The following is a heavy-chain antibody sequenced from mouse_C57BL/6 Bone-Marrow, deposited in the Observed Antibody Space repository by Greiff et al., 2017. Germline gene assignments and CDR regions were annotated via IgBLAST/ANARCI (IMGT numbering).Heavy chain of an antibody. Sequence: VQLQQSGAELVKPGASVKLSCKASGYTFTEYTIHWVKQRSGQGLEWIGWFYPGSGSIKYNEKFKDKATLTAAKSSSTVSMEPSRLTSEDSAVNFGAGHEGGGFAYWGQGTLVTVSA. CDR3: AGHEGGGFAY. V-gene: IGHV1-62-2*01. J-gene: IGHJ3*01. CDR2: FYPGSGSI. CDR1: GYTFTEYT.